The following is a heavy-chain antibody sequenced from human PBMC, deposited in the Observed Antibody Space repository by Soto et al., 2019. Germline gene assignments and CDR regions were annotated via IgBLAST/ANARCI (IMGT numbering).Heavy chain of an antibody. CDR2: IYNSGV. CDR3: ARHPTGFPNWIDP. D-gene: IGHD2-15*01. CDR1: WGTTISSAYS. V-gene: IGHV4-39*01. J-gene: IGHJ5*02. Sequence: LEIHSLPYTVSWGTTISSAYSRGWKRQTPGKGLEWIGSIYNSGVDYNPSLKSRVTISVDTSKTQFSLRLTSVTAADTALYYCARHPTGFPNWIDPWGQGIMVTVSS.